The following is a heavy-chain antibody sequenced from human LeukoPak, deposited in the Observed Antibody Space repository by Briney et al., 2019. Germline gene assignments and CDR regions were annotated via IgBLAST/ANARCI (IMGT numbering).Heavy chain of an antibody. CDR2: IKSIPDGGAT. D-gene: IGHD3-10*01. J-gene: IGHJ4*02. Sequence: GGPLRLSCAASGFTFNNAWMSWGRQAPGKGLQWVGRIKSIPDGGATDYAAPVKGRFTMSRDDSKYTLYLQMNSLKTEDTAIYYCTTDSHYGSGNYYKWGQGTLVTVSS. CDR3: TTDSHYGSGNYYK. CDR1: GFTFNNAW. V-gene: IGHV3-15*01.